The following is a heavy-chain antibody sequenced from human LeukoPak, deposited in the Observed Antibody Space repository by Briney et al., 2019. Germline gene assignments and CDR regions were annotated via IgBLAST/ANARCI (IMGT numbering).Heavy chain of an antibody. J-gene: IGHJ4*02. Sequence: GRSLRLSCAASGFTFSSYAMHWVRQAPGKGLEWVAAISYDGSNKYYADSVKGRFTISRDNSKNTLYLQMNSLRAEDTAVYYCARDLVGAAGYWGQGTLVTVSS. CDR3: ARDLVGAAGY. CDR2: ISYDGSNK. D-gene: IGHD1-26*01. CDR1: GFTFSSYA. V-gene: IGHV3-30-3*01.